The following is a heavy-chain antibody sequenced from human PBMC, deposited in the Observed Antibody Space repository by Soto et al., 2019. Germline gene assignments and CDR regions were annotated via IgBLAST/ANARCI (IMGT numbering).Heavy chain of an antibody. Sequence: PSETLSLTCAVYGGSFSGYYWSWIRQPPGKGLEWIGEINHSGSTNYNPSLKSRVTTSVDTSKNQFSLKLSSVTAADTAVYYCARALGGSLDYWGQGTLVTVSS. CDR1: GGSFSGYY. CDR2: INHSGST. D-gene: IGHD2-15*01. CDR3: ARALGGSLDY. J-gene: IGHJ4*02. V-gene: IGHV4-34*01.